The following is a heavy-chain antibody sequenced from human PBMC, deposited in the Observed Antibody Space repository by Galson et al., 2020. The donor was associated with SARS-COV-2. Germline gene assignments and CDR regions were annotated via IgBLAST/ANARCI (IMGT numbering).Heavy chain of an antibody. CDR2: IHSTGST. CDR1: GGSISSGSYY. D-gene: IGHD3-22*01. CDR3: ASSHDSSGNALDI. V-gene: IGHV4-61*02. Sequence: SETLSLTCTVSGGSISSGSYYWTWIRQPAGKELEWIGRIHSTGSTNYNPSLKSRVTISVDTSKNQFSLRLSSVTAADTAVYYWASSHDSSGNALDIWGQGTMVTVSS. J-gene: IGHJ3*02.